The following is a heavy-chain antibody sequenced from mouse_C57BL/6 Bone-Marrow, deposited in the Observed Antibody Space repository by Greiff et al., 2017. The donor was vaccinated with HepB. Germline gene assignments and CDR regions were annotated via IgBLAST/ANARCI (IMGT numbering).Heavy chain of an antibody. CDR1: GYAFTNYL. CDR2: INPGSGGT. V-gene: IGHV1-54*01. Sequence: VQLQQSGAELVRPGPSVKVSCKASGYAFTNYLIEWVKQRPGQGLEWIGVINPGSGGTNYNEKFKGKATLTADKSSSTAYMQLSSLTSEDSAVYFCAREEYYYGSSPFDYWGQGTTLTVSS. J-gene: IGHJ2*01. D-gene: IGHD1-1*01. CDR3: AREEYYYGSSPFDY.